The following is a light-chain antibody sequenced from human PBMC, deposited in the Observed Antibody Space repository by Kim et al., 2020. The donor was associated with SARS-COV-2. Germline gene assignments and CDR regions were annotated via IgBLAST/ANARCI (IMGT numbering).Light chain of an antibody. CDR1: SNNIGNQG. J-gene: IGLJ3*02. CDR3: SAWDSSLGAWV. CDR2: RNN. Sequence: QAGLTQPPSVSKGLRQTATLTCTGNSNNIGNQGAVWLQHHQGHPPKLLSYRNNNRPSGISERLSASRSGNTVSLTITGLQPEDEADYYCSAWDSSLGAWVFGGGTQLTVL. V-gene: IGLV10-54*01.